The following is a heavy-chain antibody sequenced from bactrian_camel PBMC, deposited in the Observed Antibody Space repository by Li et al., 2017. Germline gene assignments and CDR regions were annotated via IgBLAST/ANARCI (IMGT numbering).Heavy chain of an antibody. CDR3: ATGYGSSSLSTP. V-gene: IGHV3S55*01. J-gene: IGHJ4*01. CDR1: GNTNGPYS. CDR2: IDSDGST. D-gene: IGHD6*01. Sequence: VQLVESGGGSVQAGGSLTLSCAASGNTNGPYSMGWFRQAPGKEREGVASIDSDGSTGYADSVKGRFTISQDNAKNTMYLQMNSLKSEDTALYYCATGYGSSSLSTPRGQGTQVTVS.